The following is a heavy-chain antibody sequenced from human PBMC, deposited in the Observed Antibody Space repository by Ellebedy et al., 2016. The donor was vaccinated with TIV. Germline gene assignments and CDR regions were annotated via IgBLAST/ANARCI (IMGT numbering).Heavy chain of an antibody. CDR2: IYSGGRT. V-gene: IGHV3-53*01. CDR1: GFTFNNAW. Sequence: GGSLRLSXAASGFTFNNAWMNWVRQTPGKGLEWVSLIYSGGRTYYADSVKGRFTISRDNSKNTLYLQMNSPRAEDTAVYYCSTGSYFGRGAWGQGTLVTVSS. J-gene: IGHJ5*02. D-gene: IGHD1-26*01. CDR3: STGSYFGRGA.